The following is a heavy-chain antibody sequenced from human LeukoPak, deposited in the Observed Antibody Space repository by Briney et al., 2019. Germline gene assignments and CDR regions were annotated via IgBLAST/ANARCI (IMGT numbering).Heavy chain of an antibody. V-gene: IGHV4-38-2*01. Sequence: SETLSLTCAVSVYSISSGYYWGWIRQPPGKGLEWIGSIYHSGSTYYNPSLKSRVTISVDTSKNQFSLKLSSVTAADTAVYYCARSSRPTRYYYMDVWGKGTTVTVSS. CDR1: VYSISSGYY. CDR3: ARSSRPTRYYYMDV. J-gene: IGHJ6*03. CDR2: IYHSGST.